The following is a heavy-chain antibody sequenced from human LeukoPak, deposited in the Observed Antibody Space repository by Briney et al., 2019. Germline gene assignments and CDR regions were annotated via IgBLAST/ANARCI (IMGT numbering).Heavy chain of an antibody. D-gene: IGHD6-19*01. V-gene: IGHV4-59*01. CDR3: ARVAVAGNFDY. Sequence: PSETLSLTCAVYGGSFSGYYWSWIRQPPGKGLEWIGYIYYSGSTNYNPSLKSRVTISVDTSKNQFSLKLSSVTAADTAVYYCARVAVAGNFDYWGQGTLVTVSS. CDR1: GGSFSGYY. CDR2: IYYSGST. J-gene: IGHJ4*02.